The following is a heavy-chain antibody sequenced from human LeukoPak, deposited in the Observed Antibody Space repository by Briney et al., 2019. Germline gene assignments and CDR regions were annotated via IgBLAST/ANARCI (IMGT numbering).Heavy chain of an antibody. CDR1: GGSITIDTW. J-gene: IGHJ4*02. CDR3: ARHVPITGILRFDS. V-gene: IGHV4-4*02. D-gene: IGHD5-24*01. Sequence: SGTLSLTCAVSGGSITIDTWWSWVRQPPGKGLEWIGQIYRSGSTNYNPSLKSRVTILMDKSKNQLSLDLISVTAADTAVYYCARHVPITGILRFDSWGQGTLVTVSS. CDR2: IYRSGST.